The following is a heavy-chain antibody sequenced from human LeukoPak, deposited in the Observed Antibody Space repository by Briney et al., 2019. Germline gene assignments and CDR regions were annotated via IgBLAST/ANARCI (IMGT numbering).Heavy chain of an antibody. CDR2: IYTSEST. CDR3: ARDPMSYCSSTSCPLGFDP. Sequence: PSETLSLTCTVSGGSISSYYWSWIRQPAGKGLEWIGRIYTSESTNYNPSLKSRVTMSVDTSKNQFSLKLSSVTAADTAVYYCARDPMSYCSSTSCPLGFDPWGQGTMVTVSS. V-gene: IGHV4-4*07. J-gene: IGHJ5*02. D-gene: IGHD2-2*01. CDR1: GGSISSYY.